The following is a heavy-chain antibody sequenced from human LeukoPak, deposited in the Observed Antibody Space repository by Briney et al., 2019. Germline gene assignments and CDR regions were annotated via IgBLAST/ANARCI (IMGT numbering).Heavy chain of an antibody. CDR3: AKDIVGGVIDLDY. V-gene: IGHV3-53*05. CDR1: GFTVSSNY. CDR2: TYSGGRT. Sequence: GGSLRLSCAASGFTVSSNYMSWARQAPGEGLEWVSVTYSGGRTYYADSVKGRFTISRDNSKNTLYLQMNSLRAEDTAVYYCAKDIVGGVIDLDYWGQGTLVTVSS. D-gene: IGHD3-16*02. J-gene: IGHJ4*02.